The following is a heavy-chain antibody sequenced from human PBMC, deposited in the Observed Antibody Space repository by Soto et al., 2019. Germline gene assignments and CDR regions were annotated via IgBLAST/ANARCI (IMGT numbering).Heavy chain of an antibody. CDR3: ARDREAGYNFYYGMDV. CDR1: GADINTYS. Sequence: SETLSLTCSVSGADINTYSWTWIRQPAGKGLEWIGRIYTSASINYNPSLKGRVTLSVDTSTNQVSLRLASVTAADTAIYYCARDREAGYNFYYGMDVWGQGTTVTVYS. J-gene: IGHJ6*02. D-gene: IGHD6-19*01. V-gene: IGHV4-4*07. CDR2: IYTSASI.